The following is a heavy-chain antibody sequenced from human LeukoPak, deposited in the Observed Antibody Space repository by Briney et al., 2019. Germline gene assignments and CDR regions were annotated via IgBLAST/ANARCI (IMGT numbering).Heavy chain of an antibody. V-gene: IGHV3-23*01. CDR1: GFTFSSYA. J-gene: IGHJ4*02. Sequence: PGGSLRLSCAASGFTFSSYAMSWVRQAPGKGLEWVSAISGSGGSTYYADSVKGRFTISRDNSKNTLYLQMNSLRAEDTAVYYCAKAHLPYSSSWITGDWGQGTLVTVSS. D-gene: IGHD6-13*01. CDR2: ISGSGGST. CDR3: AKAHLPYSSSWITGD.